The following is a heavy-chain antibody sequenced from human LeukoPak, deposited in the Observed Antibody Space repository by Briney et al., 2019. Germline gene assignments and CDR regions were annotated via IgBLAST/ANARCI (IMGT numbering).Heavy chain of an antibody. Sequence: SETLSLTCTVSGGSISSSSYYWGWIRQPPGKGLKWIGSIYYSGSTYYNPSLKSRVTISVDTSKNQFSLKLSSVTAADTAVYYCARPPTGGYSYGSPFDYWGQGTLVTVSS. CDR1: GGSISSSSYY. CDR3: ARPPTGGYSYGSPFDY. CDR2: IYYSGST. J-gene: IGHJ4*02. V-gene: IGHV4-39*01. D-gene: IGHD5-18*01.